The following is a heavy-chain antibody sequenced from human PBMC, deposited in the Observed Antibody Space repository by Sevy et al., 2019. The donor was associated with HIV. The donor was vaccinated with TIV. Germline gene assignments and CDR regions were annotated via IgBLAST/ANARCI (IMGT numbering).Heavy chain of an antibody. Sequence: GGSLRLSCAASGFTFSSDAMNWVRQAPGKGLEWVSSISSSSSHIYAADSLKGRFTISRDNAKNSLFLQMNSLRAEDTAIYYCARVAADGPDFYYYGMDVWGQGTTVTVSS. D-gene: IGHD6-13*01. CDR3: ARVAADGPDFYYYGMDV. CDR2: ISSSSSHI. J-gene: IGHJ6*02. V-gene: IGHV3-21*01. CDR1: GFTFSSDA.